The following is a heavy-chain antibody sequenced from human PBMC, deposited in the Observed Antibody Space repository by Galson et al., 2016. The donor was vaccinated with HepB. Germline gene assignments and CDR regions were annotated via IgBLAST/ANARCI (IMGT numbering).Heavy chain of an antibody. J-gene: IGHJ4*02. D-gene: IGHD3-10*01. Sequence: LRLSCAASGFTFSASTMNWVRQTPEKGLEWVSYINAPSDAIYYADSVKGRFTISRDNAKNTLYLHLNSLRAEDTAVYFCVRGLYGTGSSGDYWGQGTLVTVSS. CDR2: INAPSDAI. CDR3: VRGLYGTGSSGDY. CDR1: GFTFSAST. V-gene: IGHV3-48*01.